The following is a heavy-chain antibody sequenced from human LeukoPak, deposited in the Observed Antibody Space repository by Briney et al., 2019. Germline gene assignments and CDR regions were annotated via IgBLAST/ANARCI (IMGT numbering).Heavy chain of an antibody. J-gene: IGHJ4*02. CDR2: INPNSGGT. CDR3: ARDSTWLIREALYY. CDR1: GYTFTCYY. V-gene: IGHV1-2*02. D-gene: IGHD5-12*01. Sequence: ASVKVSCKASGYTFTCYYMHWVRQAPGQGLEWMGWINPNSGGTNYAQKFQGRVTMTRDTSITTVYMELSRLRSDDTAVYYCARDSTWLIREALYYWGPGTLVTVSS.